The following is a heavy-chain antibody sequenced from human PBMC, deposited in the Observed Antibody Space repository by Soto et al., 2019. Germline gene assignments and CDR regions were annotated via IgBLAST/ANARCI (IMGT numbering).Heavy chain of an antibody. CDR1: GFTFSSYG. J-gene: IGHJ4*02. D-gene: IGHD3-22*01. V-gene: IGHV3-33*01. CDR3: ARGRGYYDSSGYSY. Sequence: GGSLRLSCAASGFTFSSYGMHWVRQAPGKGLEWVAVIWYDGSNKYYADSVKGRFTISRDNSKNTLYLQMNSLRAEDTAVYYCARGRGYYDSSGYSYWGQGTLVTVSS. CDR2: IWYDGSNK.